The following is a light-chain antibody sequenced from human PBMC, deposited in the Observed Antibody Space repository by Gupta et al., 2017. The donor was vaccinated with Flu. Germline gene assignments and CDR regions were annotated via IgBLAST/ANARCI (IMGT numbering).Light chain of an antibody. Sequence: VHWYQQFPGTAPKLLIYKNDQRASGVPDRFSASKSGTSASLAISGLRSEDEAHYYCAAWDGSLSGRVFGGGTKLTVL. CDR3: AAWDGSLSGRV. J-gene: IGLJ3*02. CDR2: KND. V-gene: IGLV1-47*01.